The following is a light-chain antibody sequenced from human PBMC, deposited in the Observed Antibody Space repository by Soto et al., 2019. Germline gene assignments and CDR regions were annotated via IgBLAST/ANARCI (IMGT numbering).Light chain of an antibody. Sequence: QSVLTLPRSLSGSPGQSVNISCTGTSSDVGGYNYVSWYQHHTGKAPKLMIYDVDKRPSGVPGRFSGSKSGNTASLTISGLQAEDEADYYCCSNAGSYPFVFGTGTKVTVL. J-gene: IGLJ1*01. CDR2: DVD. V-gene: IGLV2-11*01. CDR1: SSDVGGYNY. CDR3: CSNAGSYPFV.